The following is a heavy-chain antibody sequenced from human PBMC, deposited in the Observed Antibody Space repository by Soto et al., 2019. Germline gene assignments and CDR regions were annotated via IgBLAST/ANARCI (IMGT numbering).Heavy chain of an antibody. J-gene: IGHJ6*02. D-gene: IGHD3-3*01. CDR3: ASGVDRLVPSYFYGMDV. Sequence: GGSLRLSCAASGFTFSDYYMSWIRQAPGKGLEWVSYISSSGSTIYYADSVNGRFTISSDNAKNSLYLQMNSLRAEDTAVYYCASGVDRLVPSYFYGMDVWGQGTTGTVS. V-gene: IGHV3-11*01. CDR1: GFTFSDYY. CDR2: ISSSGSTI.